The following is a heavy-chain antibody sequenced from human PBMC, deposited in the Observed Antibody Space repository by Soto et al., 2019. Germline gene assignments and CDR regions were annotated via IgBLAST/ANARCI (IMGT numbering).Heavy chain of an antibody. D-gene: IGHD5-12*01. CDR2: IIPIFGTA. J-gene: IGHJ4*02. V-gene: IGHV1-69*06. CDR3: ARGLSEMATTYYFDY. CDR1: GGTFSSYA. Sequence: SVKVSCKASGGTFSSYAISWVRQAPGQGLEWMGGIIPIFGTANYAQKFQGRVTITADKPTSTAYMELSSLRSEDTAVYYCARGLSEMATTYYFDYWGQGTLVTVSS.